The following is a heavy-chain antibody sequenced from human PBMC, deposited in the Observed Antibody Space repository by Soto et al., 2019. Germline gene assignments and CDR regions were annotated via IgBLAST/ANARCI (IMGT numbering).Heavy chain of an antibody. J-gene: IGHJ5*02. D-gene: IGHD4-17*01. CDR1: GYTFTSYA. V-gene: IGHV1-3*01. CDR2: INAGNGNT. CDR3: ARDLTTVTTGWFDP. Sequence: QVQLVQSGAEVKKPGASVKVSCKASGYTFTSYAMHWVRQAPGQRLEWMGWINAGNGNTKYSQKFQGRVTITRDTSASTAYMELSSLRSEDTAVYYCARDLTTVTTGWFDPWGQGTLVTVSS.